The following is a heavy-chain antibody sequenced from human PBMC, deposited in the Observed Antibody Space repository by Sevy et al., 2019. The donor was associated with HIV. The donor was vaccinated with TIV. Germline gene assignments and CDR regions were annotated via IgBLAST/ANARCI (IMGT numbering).Heavy chain of an antibody. CDR2: IYTSGST. J-gene: IGHJ3*02. Sequence: SEILSLTCTVSGDSMNSYFCSWIRQPAGKGLEWIGRIYTSGSTNYNPSLKSRLTMSVNTSKNQFSLRLSSVTAADTAVYYCARVHPGSQDAFDIWGQGTMVTVSS. CDR1: GDSMNSYF. V-gene: IGHV4-4*07. CDR3: ARVHPGSQDAFDI. D-gene: IGHD3-10*01.